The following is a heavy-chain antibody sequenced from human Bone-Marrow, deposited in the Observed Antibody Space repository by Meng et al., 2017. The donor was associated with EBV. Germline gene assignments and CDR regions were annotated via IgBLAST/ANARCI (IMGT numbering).Heavy chain of an antibody. D-gene: IGHD4-11*01. CDR1: GYTFTGHY. Sequence: QVWLGSSGAEVKKPGASVKVSCKASGYTFTGHYMHWVRQAPGQGLEWMGRIDPNSGGADYAQKFQGGVTMTRDTSISTFYMELSRLTSDDTAVYFCARASDYGNDLDYWGQGTLVTVSS. J-gene: IGHJ4*02. CDR3: ARASDYGNDLDY. V-gene: IGHV1-2*06. CDR2: IDPNSGGA.